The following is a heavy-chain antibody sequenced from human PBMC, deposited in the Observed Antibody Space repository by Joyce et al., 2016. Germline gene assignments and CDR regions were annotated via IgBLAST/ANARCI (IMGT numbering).Heavy chain of an antibody. J-gene: IGHJ5*02. V-gene: IGHV4-30-4*01. D-gene: IGHD3-10*01. Sequence: QVQRQESGPGLVKHAQTLSLTCTVSAGSSNSGNYCWSWIRQHPGKGLEWIGYIWNSGSSAYTASLNSLIIISVDTSTNQFSLKVNSVTAADTAVYYCARALWFAERYHWFDPWGQGTLVTVSS. CDR3: ARALWFAERYHWFDP. CDR1: AGSSNSGNYC. CDR2: IWNSGSS.